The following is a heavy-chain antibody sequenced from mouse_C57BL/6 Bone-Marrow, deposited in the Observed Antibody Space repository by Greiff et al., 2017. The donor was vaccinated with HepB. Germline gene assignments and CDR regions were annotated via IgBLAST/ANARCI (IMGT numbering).Heavy chain of an antibody. J-gene: IGHJ1*03. CDR3: ARELTGTYWYFDV. CDR2: ISDGGSYT. V-gene: IGHV5-4*01. D-gene: IGHD4-1*01. CDR1: GFTFSSYA. Sequence: EVHLVESGGGLVKPGGSLKLSCAASGFTFSSYAMSWVRQTPEKRLEWVATISDGGSYTYYPDNVKGRFTISRDNAKNNLYLQMSHLKSEDTAMYYCARELTGTYWYFDVWGTGTTVTVSS.